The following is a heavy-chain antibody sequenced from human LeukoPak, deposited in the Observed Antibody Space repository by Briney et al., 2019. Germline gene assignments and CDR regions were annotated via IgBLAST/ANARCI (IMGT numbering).Heavy chain of an antibody. D-gene: IGHD6-6*01. J-gene: IGHJ6*03. CDR2: ISAYNGNT. V-gene: IGHV1-18*01. CDR3: ARDGSARIFCYYYYMDV. Sequence: GASVKVSCKASGYTFTSYGISWVRQAPGQGLEWMGWISAYNGNTNYAQKLQGRVTMTTDTSTSTAYMELRSLRSDDTAVYYCARDGSARIFCYYYYMDVWGKGTTVTVSS. CDR1: GYTFTSYG.